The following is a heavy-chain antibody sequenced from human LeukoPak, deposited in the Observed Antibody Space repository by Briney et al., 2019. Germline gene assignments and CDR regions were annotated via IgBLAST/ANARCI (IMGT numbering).Heavy chain of an antibody. D-gene: IGHD2-21*01. Sequence: GGSLRLSCAASGFTFNNYAMSWVRQAPGKGLEWVGRIKPKTDGETTEYAAPVKDRFSISRDDSKSMMYLQMNSLKTEDTAVYDCITPLPYSAQGGQGTLVTVSS. J-gene: IGHJ4*02. CDR2: IKPKTDGETT. V-gene: IGHV3-15*01. CDR3: ITPLPYSAQ. CDR1: GFTFNNYA.